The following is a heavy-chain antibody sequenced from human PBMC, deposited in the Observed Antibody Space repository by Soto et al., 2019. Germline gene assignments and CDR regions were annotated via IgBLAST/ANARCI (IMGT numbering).Heavy chain of an antibody. CDR1: GFTFSNYA. CDR2: IWYDGSDK. J-gene: IGHJ6*03. D-gene: IGHD4-17*01. Sequence: QMQLVESGGGVVQPGTSLRLSCAASGFTFSNYAMHWVRQAPGKGLEWVTIIWYDGSDKNYGDSVKGRFTISRDNSKNTLYLQMNSLRVEDPAVYYCARDSGGDYHNYYMDVWGKGTTVTVSS. CDR3: ARDSGGDYHNYYMDV. V-gene: IGHV3-33*01.